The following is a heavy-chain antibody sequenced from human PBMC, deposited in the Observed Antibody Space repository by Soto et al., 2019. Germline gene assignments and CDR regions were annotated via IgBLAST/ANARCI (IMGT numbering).Heavy chain of an antibody. CDR3: ARWVVVICAFDI. V-gene: IGHV3-21*01. J-gene: IGHJ3*02. Sequence: GGSMRLSCAASGFTFSSYSMNWVRKDPGKGLEWVSSISSSSSYIYYADSVKGRFTISRDNAKNSLYLQMNSLRAEDTAVYYCARWVVVICAFDIWGQGTMVTVSS. CDR2: ISSSSSYI. CDR1: GFTFSSYS. D-gene: IGHD3-22*01.